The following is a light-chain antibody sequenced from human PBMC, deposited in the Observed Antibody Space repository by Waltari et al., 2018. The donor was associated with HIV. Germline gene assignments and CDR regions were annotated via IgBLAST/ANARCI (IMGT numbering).Light chain of an antibody. CDR2: LAS. J-gene: IGKJ4*01. Sequence: DIVMTQSPDSLALSLGERATINCQSNRSLLHNPNNRHYLALYQQKPGQSPRLLLYLASTRESGVPARFIGGGSETDFTLTITNVQAEDAAVYYCHQYFSVFPSTFGGGTTVEI. CDR1: RSLLHNPNNRHY. CDR3: HQYFSVFPST. V-gene: IGKV4-1*01.